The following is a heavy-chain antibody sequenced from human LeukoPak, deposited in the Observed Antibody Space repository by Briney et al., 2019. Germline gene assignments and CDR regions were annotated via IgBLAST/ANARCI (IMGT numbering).Heavy chain of an antibody. CDR3: ATYRHLPY. CDR1: GFTFGNSW. CDR2: IKQDGSET. J-gene: IGHJ4*02. V-gene: IGHV3-7*01. D-gene: IGHD2-2*02. Sequence: GGSLRLSWAASGFTFGNSWMTWVRQAPGKGLGWVASIKQDGSETYYVDSVKGRFTISRDNAKNSLYLQMSSLRAEDSAMYYCATYRHLPYWGQGILVTVSS.